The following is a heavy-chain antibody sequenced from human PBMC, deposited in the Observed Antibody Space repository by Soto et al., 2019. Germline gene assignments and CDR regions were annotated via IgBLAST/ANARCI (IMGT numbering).Heavy chain of an antibody. D-gene: IGHD3-10*01. CDR2: IYYSGTT. Sequence: SETLSLTCTVSGGSISDDTYYWGWIRQPPGKGLEWIGYIYYSGTTYYNPSLKSRVTISVDRSKNQFSLKLSSVTAADTAVYYCARGPPFGYWGQGTLVTVS. CDR3: ARGPPFGY. J-gene: IGHJ4*02. V-gene: IGHV4-39*07. CDR1: GGSISDDTYY.